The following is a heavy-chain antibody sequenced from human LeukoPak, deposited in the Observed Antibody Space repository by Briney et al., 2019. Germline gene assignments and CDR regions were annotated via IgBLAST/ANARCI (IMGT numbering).Heavy chain of an antibody. J-gene: IGHJ1*01. D-gene: IGHD3-22*01. Sequence: ASVKVSCKASGYTFIGNYMHWVRQAPGQGLEWMGWINPNSGGTNYAQKFQGRVTMTRDTSISTAYMELNMLRSDDTAVYYCARGSYDSSDFEYFHHWGQGTLVTVSS. CDR2: INPNSGGT. CDR1: GYTFIGNY. V-gene: IGHV1-2*02. CDR3: ARGSYDSSDFEYFHH.